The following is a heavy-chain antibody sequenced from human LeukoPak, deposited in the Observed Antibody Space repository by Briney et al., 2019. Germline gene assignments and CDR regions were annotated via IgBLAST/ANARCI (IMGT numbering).Heavy chain of an antibody. Sequence: SETLSLTCTVSGGSISSYYWSWIRQPPGKGLEWIGYIYYSGSTNYNPSLKSRVTISVDTSKNQFSLKLSSVTAADTAVYYCARNRDYYDSSGYHYYYYYYMDVWGKGTTVTVSS. CDR1: GGSISSYY. J-gene: IGHJ6*03. CDR3: ARNRDYYDSSGYHYYYYYYMDV. V-gene: IGHV4-59*12. D-gene: IGHD3-22*01. CDR2: IYYSGST.